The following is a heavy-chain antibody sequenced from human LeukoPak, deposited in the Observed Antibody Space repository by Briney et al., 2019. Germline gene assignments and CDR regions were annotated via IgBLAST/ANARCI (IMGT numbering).Heavy chain of an antibody. J-gene: IGHJ4*02. CDR2: IHYSGIT. V-gene: IGHV4-59*01. Sequence: PSETLSLTCTVSGGSISGYYWSWIRQPPGKGLEWIGFIHYSGITKYNPSLKSRVTISLDMSKNQFSLRLASVTTADTAVYYCAKRPVVATFDYWGQGTLVTVSS. D-gene: IGHD2-15*01. CDR1: GGSISGYY. CDR3: AKRPVVATFDY.